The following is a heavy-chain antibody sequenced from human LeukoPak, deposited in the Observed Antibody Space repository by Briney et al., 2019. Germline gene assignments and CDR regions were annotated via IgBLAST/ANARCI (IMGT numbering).Heavy chain of an antibody. Sequence: SETLSLTCTVSGGSISSYYWSWIRQPPGKGLEWIGYIYYSGSTNYNPSLKSRVTISVDTSKNQFSLKLSSVTAADTAVYYCAREDRYCSGGSCYSFNYWGQGTLVTVSS. CDR1: GGSISSYY. J-gene: IGHJ4*02. CDR2: IYYSGST. CDR3: AREDRYCSGGSCYSFNY. V-gene: IGHV4-59*01. D-gene: IGHD2-15*01.